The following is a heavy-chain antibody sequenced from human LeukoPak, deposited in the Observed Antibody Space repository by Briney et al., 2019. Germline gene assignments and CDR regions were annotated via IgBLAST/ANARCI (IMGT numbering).Heavy chain of an antibody. CDR1: GYTFTSYG. CDR2: ISAYNGNT. D-gene: IGHD2-2*01. J-gene: IGHJ5*02. CDR3: ARDGKGYCSSTSCYAYWFDP. Sequence: ASVKVSCKASGYTFTSYGISWARQAPGQGLEWMGWISAYNGNTNYAQKLQGRVTMTTDTSTSTAYMELRSLRSDDTAVYYCARDGKGYCSSTSCYAYWFDPWGQGTLVTVSS. V-gene: IGHV1-18*04.